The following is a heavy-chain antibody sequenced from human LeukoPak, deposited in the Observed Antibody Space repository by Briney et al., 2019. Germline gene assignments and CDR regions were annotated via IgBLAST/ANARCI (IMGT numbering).Heavy chain of an antibody. D-gene: IGHD3-9*01. J-gene: IGHJ4*02. V-gene: IGHV1-2*02. CDR3: ARDLWTYYDILTGTSFDY. CDR2: INPNSGGT. Sequence: ASVKVSCKASGYTFTGYYMHWVRQAPGQGLEWMGWINPNSGGTNYAQKFRGRVTMTRDTSISTAYMELSRLRSDDTAVYYCARDLWTYYDILTGTSFDYWGQGTLVTVSS. CDR1: GYTFTGYY.